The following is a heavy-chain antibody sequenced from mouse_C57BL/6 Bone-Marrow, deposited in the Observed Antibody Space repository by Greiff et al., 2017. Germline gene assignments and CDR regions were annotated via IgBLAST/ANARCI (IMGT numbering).Heavy chain of an antibody. CDR1: GYTFTSYW. J-gene: IGHJ2*01. V-gene: IGHV1-55*01. D-gene: IGHD4-1*01. Sequence: VQLQQPGAELVKPGASVKMSCKASGYTFTSYWITWVKQRPGQGLEWIGDIYPTSGRTNYNEKFKSKAILTVDTSSNTADMQLSSLPSEDSAVFYGARSGPLGRSFDYWGQGTTLTVSS. CDR3: ARSGPLGRSFDY. CDR2: IYPTSGRT.